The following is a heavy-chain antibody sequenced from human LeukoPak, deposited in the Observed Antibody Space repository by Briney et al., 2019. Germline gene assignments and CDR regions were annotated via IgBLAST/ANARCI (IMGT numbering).Heavy chain of an antibody. CDR3: ARNYYYGSESYGFDAFDI. Sequence: GASVKVSCKASGYTFTSYYMHWVRQAPGQGLEWMGIINPRGGSTSYAQKFQGRVTMTRDTSTSTVYMELSSLRSEDTAVYYCARNYYYGSESYGFDAFDIWGQGTMVTVSS. J-gene: IGHJ3*02. D-gene: IGHD3-10*01. V-gene: IGHV1-46*01. CDR2: INPRGGST. CDR1: GYTFTSYY.